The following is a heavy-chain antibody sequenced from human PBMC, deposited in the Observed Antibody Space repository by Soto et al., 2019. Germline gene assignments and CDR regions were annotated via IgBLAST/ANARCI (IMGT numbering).Heavy chain of an antibody. D-gene: IGHD2-15*01. V-gene: IGHV3-66*01. CDR2: IYSGGST. CDR3: ARDRRYCSGGSCYFPLSYMDV. J-gene: IGHJ6*03. CDR1: GFTVSSNY. Sequence: GGSLRLSCAASGFTVSSNYMSWVRQAPGKGLEWVSVIYSGGSTYYADSVKGRFTISRDNSKNTLYLQMNSLRAEDTAVYYCARDRRYCSGGSCYFPLSYMDVWGKGTTVTVSS.